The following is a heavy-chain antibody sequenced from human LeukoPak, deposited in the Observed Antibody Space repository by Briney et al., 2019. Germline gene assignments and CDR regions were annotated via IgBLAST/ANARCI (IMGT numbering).Heavy chain of an antibody. V-gene: IGHV4-34*01. CDR1: GGTFSGYY. CDR2: INHSGST. D-gene: IGHD3-10*01. CDR3: ARGLGSGSSPVDY. Sequence: SETLSLTCAVDGGTFSGYYWSWIRQPPGKGLEWIGEINHSGSTNYNPSLKSRVTISVDTSKNQFSLKLSSVTAADTAVYYCARGLGSGSSPVDYWGQGTLVTVSS. J-gene: IGHJ4*02.